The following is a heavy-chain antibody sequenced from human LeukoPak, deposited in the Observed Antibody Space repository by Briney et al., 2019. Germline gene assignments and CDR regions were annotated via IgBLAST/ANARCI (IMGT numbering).Heavy chain of an antibody. Sequence: GGSLRLSCAASGFTFSSYAMHWVRQAPGKGLEYVSAISSNGGSTSYANSVKGRFTISRDNSKNTLYLQMGGLRAEDMAVYYCATWSNAWEFDYWGQGTLVSVSS. D-gene: IGHD1-26*01. CDR1: GFTFSSYA. CDR2: ISSNGGST. J-gene: IGHJ4*02. V-gene: IGHV3-64*01. CDR3: ATWSNAWEFDY.